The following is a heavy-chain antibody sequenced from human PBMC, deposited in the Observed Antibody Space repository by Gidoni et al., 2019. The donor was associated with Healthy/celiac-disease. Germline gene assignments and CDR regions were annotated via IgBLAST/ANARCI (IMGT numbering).Heavy chain of an antibody. Sequence: EVQLVQSGAAVKKPGESLRISCKGSGYSFTSYWISWVRQMPGKGLEWMGRIDPSDSYTNYSPSFQGHVTISADKSISTAYLQWSSLKASDTAMYYCARHRVYVDTAMVSSLGGMDVWGQGTTVTVSS. CDR1: GYSFTSYW. CDR2: IDPSDSYT. D-gene: IGHD5-18*01. CDR3: ARHRVYVDTAMVSSLGGMDV. J-gene: IGHJ6*02. V-gene: IGHV5-10-1*03.